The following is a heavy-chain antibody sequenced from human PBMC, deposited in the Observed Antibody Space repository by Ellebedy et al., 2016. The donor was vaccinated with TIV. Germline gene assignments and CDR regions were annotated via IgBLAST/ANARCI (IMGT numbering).Heavy chain of an antibody. CDR1: GGSISSSSHY. CDR2: IYYSGST. J-gene: IGHJ4*02. Sequence: MPLETLSLTCTVSGGSISSSSHYWGWIRQPPGKGLEWIGYIYYSGSTNYNPSLKSRVTIAVDTSKKQISLKLSSVTAADTAVYYCARSSGWDRFDYWGQGTLVTVSS. D-gene: IGHD6-19*01. CDR3: ARSSGWDRFDY. V-gene: IGHV4-61*05.